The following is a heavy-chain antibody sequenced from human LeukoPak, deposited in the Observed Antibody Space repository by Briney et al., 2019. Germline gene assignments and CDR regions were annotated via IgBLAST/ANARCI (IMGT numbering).Heavy chain of an antibody. CDR1: GFTFSNYA. V-gene: IGHV3-74*01. D-gene: IGHD6-19*01. Sequence: GSLRLSCAASGFTFSNYAMSWVRQAPGEGLVWVSRINSDGGNINYADSVKGRFTISRDNAKNTLYLQMNSLRVEDTAVYYCVRSSGWPGYWGQGTMVTVSS. CDR2: INSDGGNI. CDR3: VRSSGWPGY. J-gene: IGHJ4*02.